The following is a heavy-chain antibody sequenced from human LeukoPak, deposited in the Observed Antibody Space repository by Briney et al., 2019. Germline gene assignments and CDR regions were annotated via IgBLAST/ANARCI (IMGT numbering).Heavy chain of an antibody. Sequence: SETLSLTCTVAGGSISSSNDYWGWVRQPPGKGLEWIATIYYIGSTQYNPSLKSRVTISVDTSKNQFSLNTNSVTAADTAVYYCASEDRYTTSRGGHWGQGTLVTVSS. CDR2: IYYIGST. D-gene: IGHD2-2*02. V-gene: IGHV4-39*07. J-gene: IGHJ4*02. CDR3: ASEDRYTTSRGGH. CDR1: GGSISSSNDY.